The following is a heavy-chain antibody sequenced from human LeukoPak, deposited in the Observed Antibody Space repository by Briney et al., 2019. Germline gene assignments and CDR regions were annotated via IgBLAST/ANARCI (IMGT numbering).Heavy chain of an antibody. CDR3: TLQFSATVTTD. J-gene: IGHJ4*02. CDR2: IKSKTDGGTT. D-gene: IGHD4-11*01. CDR1: GFTFNNAW. Sequence: GGSLRLSCAASGFTFNNAWMSWVRQAPGKGLEWVGRIKSKTDGGTTDYAAPVKGRFTISRDDSKNTLYLQMNSLKTEDTAVYYCTLQFSATVTTDWGQGTLVTVSS. V-gene: IGHV3-15*01.